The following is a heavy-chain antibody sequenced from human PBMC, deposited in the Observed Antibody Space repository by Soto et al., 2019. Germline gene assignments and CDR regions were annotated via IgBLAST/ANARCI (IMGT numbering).Heavy chain of an antibody. V-gene: IGHV4-59*01. CDR3: ARDLDCSSTSCYNGNWFDP. Sequence: LSLTCTVSGGSISSYYWSWIRQPPGKGLEWIGYIYYSGSTNYNPSLKSRVTISVDTSKNQFSLKLSSVTAADTAVYYCARDLDCSSTSCYNGNWFDPWGQGTLVTVSS. D-gene: IGHD2-2*02. J-gene: IGHJ5*02. CDR2: IYYSGST. CDR1: GGSISSYY.